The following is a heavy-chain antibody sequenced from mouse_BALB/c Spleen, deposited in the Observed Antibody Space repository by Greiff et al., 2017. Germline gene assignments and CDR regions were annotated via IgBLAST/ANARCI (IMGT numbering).Heavy chain of an antibody. CDR2: IWGGGSP. J-gene: IGHJ4*01. V-gene: IGHV2-6-5*01. Sequence: VILVESGPGLVAPSQSLSITCTVSGFSLTDYGVSWIRQPPGKGLEWLGVIWGGGSPYYNSALKSRLSISKDNAKSQVFLKMNSLQTDDTAMYYGAKLLCKDDEYAMDYWGQGTSVTVAA. D-gene: IGHD6-5*01. CDR1: GFSLTDYG. CDR3: AKLLCKDDEYAMDY.